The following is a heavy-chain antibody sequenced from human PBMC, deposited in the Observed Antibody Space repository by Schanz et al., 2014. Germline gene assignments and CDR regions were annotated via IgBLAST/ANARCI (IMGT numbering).Heavy chain of an antibody. D-gene: IGHD6-13*01. Sequence: QVQLEQSGAEVKKPGASVKVSCKTSGYAFSDYGITWVRQAPGQRLEWMGWINAGTGNTEYSQKFQGRVTITADRTTSTAYMELSSLRSEDTAVYYCARDGVDAAAGGNYWGQGTLVTVSS. V-gene: IGHV1-18*01. CDR3: ARDGVDAAAGGNY. J-gene: IGHJ4*02. CDR2: INAGTGNT. CDR1: GYAFSDYG.